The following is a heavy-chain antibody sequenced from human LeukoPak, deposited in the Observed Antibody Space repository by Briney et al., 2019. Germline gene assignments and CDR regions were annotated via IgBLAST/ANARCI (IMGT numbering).Heavy chain of an antibody. V-gene: IGHV3-30*02. CDR2: IQYDGSNQ. CDR3: AKDDAWLRFGE. J-gene: IGHJ4*02. CDR1: RFTFSTYG. Sequence: RGSLRLSCAASRFTFSTYGMHWVRQAPGKGLEWVAYIQYDGSNQQYADSVKGRFTISRDNSKNTLYLQMNSLRAEDTAVYYCAKDDAWLRFGEWSQGTLVTVSS. D-gene: IGHD3-10*01.